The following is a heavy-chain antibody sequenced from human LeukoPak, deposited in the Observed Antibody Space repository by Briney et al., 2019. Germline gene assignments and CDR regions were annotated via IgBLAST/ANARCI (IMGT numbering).Heavy chain of an antibody. CDR2: INPDGSTT. CDR3: TTEYNFNYYDSSGYYY. D-gene: IGHD3-22*01. J-gene: IGHJ4*02. Sequence: GGSLRLSCAASGFTFSRYWIHWVRQAPGKGLEWVSRINPDGSTTTYADSVKGRFTISRDDAKNSLYLQMNSLKTEDTAVYYCTTEYNFNYYDSSGYYYWGQGTLVTVSS. CDR1: GFTFSRYW. V-gene: IGHV3-74*01.